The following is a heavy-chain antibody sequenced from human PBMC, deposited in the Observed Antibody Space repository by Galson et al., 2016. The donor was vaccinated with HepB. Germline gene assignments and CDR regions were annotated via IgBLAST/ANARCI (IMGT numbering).Heavy chain of an antibody. D-gene: IGHD2-2*01. CDR2: ISRSGDST. J-gene: IGHJ6*04. Sequence: SLRLSCAASGFTFRNYGMTWVRQAPGKGLEVVSSISRSGDSTDYAYSVKGRCTISRDNSKHTLSLQMNSLTADDTAIYYCVQGSTAPAVWGKGTTVTVSS. CDR1: GFTFRNYG. CDR3: VQGSTAPAV. V-gene: IGHV3-23*01.